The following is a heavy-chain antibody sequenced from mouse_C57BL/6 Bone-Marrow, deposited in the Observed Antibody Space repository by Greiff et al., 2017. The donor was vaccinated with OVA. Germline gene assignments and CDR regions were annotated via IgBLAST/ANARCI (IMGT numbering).Heavy chain of an antibody. Sequence: VHLVESGPELVRPWASVKISCQAFYIFFRRVYFVIRDTNYWMQWVKKRAGQGLEWIGDIYPGNGDNSYNQKFNGKATLTADKSSTKAYMQLSSLTSENSAVYYCAWTYWYFDVWGTGTTVTVSS. CDR3: SENSAVYYCAWTYWYFDV. V-gene: IGHV1-87*01. CDR1: YIFFRRVY. J-gene: IGHJ1*03. CDR2: GQGLEWIG.